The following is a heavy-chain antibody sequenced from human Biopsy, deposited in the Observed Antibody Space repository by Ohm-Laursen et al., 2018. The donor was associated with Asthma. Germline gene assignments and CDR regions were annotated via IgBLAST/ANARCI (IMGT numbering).Heavy chain of an antibody. CDR1: GGSISSDY. CDR3: ARGQGRGIQLWSLDP. V-gene: IGHV4-59*07. Sequence: SDTLSLTCTVSGGSISSDYWSWLRQSPGKGLEWIGYIHNSGNTNYNPSLKSRVTISLDTSKNHFSLRLSFVTVADTAVYFCARGQGRGIQLWSLDPWGQGTQVTVSS. D-gene: IGHD5-18*01. J-gene: IGHJ5*02. CDR2: IHNSGNT.